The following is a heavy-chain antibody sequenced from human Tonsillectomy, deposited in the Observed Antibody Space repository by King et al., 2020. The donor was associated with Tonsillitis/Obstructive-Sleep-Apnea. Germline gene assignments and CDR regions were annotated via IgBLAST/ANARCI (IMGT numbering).Heavy chain of an antibody. D-gene: IGHD2-2*01. CDR2: IYPDDSDT. J-gene: IGHJ6*03. V-gene: IGHV5-51*01. CDR1: GYSFTSYW. Sequence: QLVQSGAEVKKPGESLKISCKGSGYSFTSYWIAWVRQMPGKGLEWMGIIYPDDSDTRYSPSFQGQVTISADKSISTAYLHWSSLKASATAMYYCARGSTDYYYYMDVWGKGTTVTVSS. CDR3: ARGSTDYYYYMDV.